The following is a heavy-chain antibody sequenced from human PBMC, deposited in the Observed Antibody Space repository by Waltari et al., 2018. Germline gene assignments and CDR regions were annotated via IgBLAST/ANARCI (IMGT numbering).Heavy chain of an antibody. V-gene: IGHV1-8*01. D-gene: IGHD1-26*01. J-gene: IGHJ3*02. CDR2: MKPNSGNK. CDR1: GYTFPSYD. CDR3: ARGYSGSSDAFDI. Sequence: QVQLVQSGAEGKKPGASVKVSCKAHGYTFPSYDINWVRQATGQGLEWMGWMKPNSGNKGYAQKFQGRVTMTRNTSISTAYMELSSLRSEDTAVYYCARGYSGSSDAFDIWGQGTMVTVSS.